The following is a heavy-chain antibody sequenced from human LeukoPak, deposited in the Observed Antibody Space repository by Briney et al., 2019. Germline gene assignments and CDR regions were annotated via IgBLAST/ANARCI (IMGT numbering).Heavy chain of an antibody. CDR3: ARGYFDSRGYYSPDTHDC. CDR1: GFIFSNYX. CDR2: IXSSGSTI. Sequence: GGSXXLSXAXXGFIFSNYXMNWVRQARGKGREWGSYIXSSGSTIYYGDSVMGRFTIYREKARKSLYLKMNSLRAEETAVYYCARGYFDSRGYYSPDTHDCWGQGTLVTVSS. J-gene: IGHJ4*02. D-gene: IGHD3-22*01. V-gene: IGHV3-48*03.